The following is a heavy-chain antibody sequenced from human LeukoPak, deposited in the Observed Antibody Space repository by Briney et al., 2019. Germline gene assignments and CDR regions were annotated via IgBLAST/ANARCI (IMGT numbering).Heavy chain of an antibody. J-gene: IGHJ6*03. CDR3: ARGRFPRFYYYYMDV. CDR1: RGTFSSCA. CDR2: INPNSGGT. D-gene: IGHD3-16*01. Sequence: ASVKVSCKASRGTFSSCAISWVRQAPGQGLEWMGWINPNSGGTNYAQKFQGRVTMTRDTSISSAYMELTSLTSDDTAVYYCARGRFPRFYYYYMDVWGKGTTVTVSS. V-gene: IGHV1-2*02.